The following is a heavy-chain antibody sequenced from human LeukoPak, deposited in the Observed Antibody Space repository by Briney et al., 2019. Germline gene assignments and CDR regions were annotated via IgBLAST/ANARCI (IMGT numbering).Heavy chain of an antibody. CDR3: ARARAAWFDH. CDR1: GGSFSGYY. V-gene: IGHV4-34*01. Sequence: PSETLSLTCAVYGGSFSGYYWSWLRQPPGKGLEWIGEINDRGSTNYNPSLKSRVTISVDTSKNQFSLKLSSVTAADTAVYYCARARAAWFDHWGQGTLVTVSS. CDR2: INDRGST. J-gene: IGHJ5*02.